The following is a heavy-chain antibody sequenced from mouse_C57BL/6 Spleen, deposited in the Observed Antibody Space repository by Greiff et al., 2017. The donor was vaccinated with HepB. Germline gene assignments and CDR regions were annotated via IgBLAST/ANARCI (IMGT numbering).Heavy chain of an antibody. CDR2: ISGGGGNT. CDR1: GFTFSSYT. J-gene: IGHJ3*01. CDR3: ARHSNYYGSSSAWFAY. V-gene: IGHV5-9*01. Sequence: DVKLVESGGGLVKPGGSLKLSCAASGFTFSSYTMSWVRQTPEKRLEWVATISGGGGNTYYPDSVKGRFTISRDNAKNTLYLQMSSLRSEDTALYYCARHSNYYGSSSAWFAYWGQGTLVTVSA. D-gene: IGHD1-1*01.